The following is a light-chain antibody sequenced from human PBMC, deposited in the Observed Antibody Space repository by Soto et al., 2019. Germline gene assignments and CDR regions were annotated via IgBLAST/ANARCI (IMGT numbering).Light chain of an antibody. CDR2: KAS. CDR1: QSISGW. Sequence: DIPMTQSPSTLSAFVGDRVTITCRASQSISGWLAWYQQKPGKAPNLLIYKASALESGVPSRFSGSGSGTEFTLTISSLQPDDFATYYCQQYDSYPETFGQGTKVEIK. CDR3: QQYDSYPET. V-gene: IGKV1-5*03. J-gene: IGKJ1*01.